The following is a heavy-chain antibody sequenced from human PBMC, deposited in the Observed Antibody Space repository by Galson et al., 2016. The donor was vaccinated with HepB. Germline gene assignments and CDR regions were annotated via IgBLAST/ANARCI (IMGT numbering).Heavy chain of an antibody. CDR2: INIDNGNT. Sequence: SVKVSCKASGYTFTTYSMHWVRQAPGQRLEWMGWINIDNGNTEYSLKFQGRLTITRDTSASTAYMELSSLTSEDTAVYYCARRIVVGGLMDAFDIWGQGTMVTVSS. CDR1: GYTFTTYS. J-gene: IGHJ3*02. V-gene: IGHV1-3*04. D-gene: IGHD3-16*01. CDR3: ARRIVVGGLMDAFDI.